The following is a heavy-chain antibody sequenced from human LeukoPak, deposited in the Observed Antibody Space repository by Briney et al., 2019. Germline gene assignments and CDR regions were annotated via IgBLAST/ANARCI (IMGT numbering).Heavy chain of an antibody. V-gene: IGHV4-39*01. CDR3: AVEEFDY. J-gene: IGHJ4*02. D-gene: IGHD5-24*01. Sequence: SETLSLTCTVSGGSISSSTYYWGWIRQPPGKGLEWVGSIYSSGSTYYNPSRKSRVTISVDMSKTQFSLNLSSVTAADTAVYYCAVEEFDYWGQGILVTVSS. CDR1: GGSISSSTYY. CDR2: IYSSGST.